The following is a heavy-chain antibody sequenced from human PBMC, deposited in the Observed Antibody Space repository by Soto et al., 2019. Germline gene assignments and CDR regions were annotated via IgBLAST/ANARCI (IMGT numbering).Heavy chain of an antibody. Sequence: EVQLLESGGGLVQPGGSLRLSCAASGFTFSSYAMSWVRQAPGKGLEWVSAISGSGGSTYYADSVKGRFTISRDNSKNTMYLQMNSLRAEDTAVYYCAKDTEGGSYFFALGWFDPWGQGTLVTVSS. V-gene: IGHV3-23*01. D-gene: IGHD1-26*01. CDR3: AKDTEGGSYFFALGWFDP. CDR2: ISGSGGST. J-gene: IGHJ5*02. CDR1: GFTFSSYA.